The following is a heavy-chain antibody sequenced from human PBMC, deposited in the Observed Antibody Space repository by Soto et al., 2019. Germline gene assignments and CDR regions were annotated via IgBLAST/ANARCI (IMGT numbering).Heavy chain of an antibody. CDR3: ASVRGSRYYYYYMDV. Sequence: PSETLSLTCAVYGGSFSGYYWSWIRQPPGKGLEWIGEINHSGSTNYNPSLKSRVTISVDTSKNQFSLKLSSVTAADTAVYYCASVRGSRYYYYYMDVWGKGTTVTVSS. CDR1: GGSFSGYY. CDR2: INHSGST. J-gene: IGHJ6*03. V-gene: IGHV4-34*01.